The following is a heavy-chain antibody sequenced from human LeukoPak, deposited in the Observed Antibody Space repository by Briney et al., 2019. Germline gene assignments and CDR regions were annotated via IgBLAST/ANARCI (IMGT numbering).Heavy chain of an antibody. CDR2: IKSKTDGGTT. Sequence: GGSLRLSCAASGFTFSSYAMSWVRQAPGKGLEWVGRIKSKTDGGTTDYAAPVKGRFTISRDDSKNTLYLQMNSLKTEDTAVYYCTTGITMIVVAYDAFDIWGQGTMVTVSS. V-gene: IGHV3-15*01. CDR3: TTGITMIVVAYDAFDI. J-gene: IGHJ3*02. D-gene: IGHD3-22*01. CDR1: GFTFSSYA.